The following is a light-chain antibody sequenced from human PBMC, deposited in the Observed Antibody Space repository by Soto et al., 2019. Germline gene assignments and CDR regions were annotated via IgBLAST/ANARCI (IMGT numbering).Light chain of an antibody. CDR3: QQVNVYPST. V-gene: IGKV1-39*01. CDR2: DAS. J-gene: IGKJ4*01. CDR1: QSISSY. Sequence: DIQMTQSPSSLSASVGDRVTITCRASQSISSYLNWYQQKPGKAPNSLIYDASTLHSGVPSRFSGGGSGTDFTLTISSLQPEDFATYYCQQVNVYPSTFGGGTKVDI.